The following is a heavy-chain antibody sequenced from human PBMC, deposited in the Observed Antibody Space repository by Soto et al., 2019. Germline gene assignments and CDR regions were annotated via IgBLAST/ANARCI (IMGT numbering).Heavy chain of an antibody. CDR3: ARSSSSSWDYYYYGMDV. CDR1: GYTFTSYG. J-gene: IGHJ6*02. CDR2: ISAYNGNT. V-gene: IGHV1-18*04. D-gene: IGHD6-13*01. Sequence: ASVEVPCQASGYTFTSYGISWVRQAPGQGLEWMGWISAYNGNTNYAQKLQGRVTMTTDTSTSTAYMELRSLRSDGTAVYYCARSSSSSWDYYYYGMDVWGQGTTVTVT.